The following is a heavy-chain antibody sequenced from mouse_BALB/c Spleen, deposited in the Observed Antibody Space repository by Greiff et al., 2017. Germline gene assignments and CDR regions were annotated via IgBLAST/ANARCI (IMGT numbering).Heavy chain of an antibody. CDR1: GFNIKDTY. J-gene: IGHJ4*01. D-gene: IGHD1-1*01. CDR3: APLYYGSTLYAMDY. Sequence: VQLQQSGAELVKPGASVKLSCTASGFNIKDTYMHWVKQRPEQGLEWIGRIDPANGNTKYDPKFQGKATITADTSSNTAYLQLSSLTSEDTAVYYCAPLYYGSTLYAMDYWGQGTSVTVSS. V-gene: IGHV14-3*02. CDR2: IDPANGNT.